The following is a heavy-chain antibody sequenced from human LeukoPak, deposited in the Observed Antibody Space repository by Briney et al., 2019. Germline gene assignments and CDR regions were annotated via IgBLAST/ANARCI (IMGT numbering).Heavy chain of an antibody. CDR3: ARGGDSGISPLDYFDY. CDR1: GYXFTSYG. Sequence: GASVKVSCKASGYXFTSYGISWVRQAPGQGLEWMGRISAYNGNTRYAQKLQGRVTMTTDTSTSTAYMELRSLRSDDTAVYYCARGGDSGISPLDYFDYWGQGTLVTVSS. J-gene: IGHJ4*02. V-gene: IGHV1-18*01. CDR2: ISAYNGNT. D-gene: IGHD1-26*01.